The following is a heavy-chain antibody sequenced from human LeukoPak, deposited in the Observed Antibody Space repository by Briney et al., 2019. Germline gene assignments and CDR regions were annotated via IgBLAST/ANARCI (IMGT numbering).Heavy chain of an antibody. J-gene: IGHJ4*02. Sequence: ASVKVSCKASGYTFISHDITWVRQAPGQGLEWMGWISAYNGNTKYAQSFQGRVTMTTDTSTTTAYMELRSLRSDDTAVYYCAREGEQLVAYFDYWGQGTLVTVSS. CDR3: AREGEQLVAYFDY. CDR2: ISAYNGNT. D-gene: IGHD6-6*01. CDR1: GYTFISHD. V-gene: IGHV1-18*01.